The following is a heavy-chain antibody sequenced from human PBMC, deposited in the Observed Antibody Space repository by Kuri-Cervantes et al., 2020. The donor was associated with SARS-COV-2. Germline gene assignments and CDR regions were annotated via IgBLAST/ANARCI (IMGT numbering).Heavy chain of an antibody. Sequence: GGSLRLSCAASGFTFSSYEMNWVRQAPGKGLEWVSYISSSGSTIYYAVSVKGRFTISRDNAKNSLYLQMNSLRAEDTAVYYCARAPTVTLDYWGQGTLVTVSS. CDR1: GFTFSSYE. CDR2: ISSSGSTI. V-gene: IGHV3-48*03. J-gene: IGHJ4*02. D-gene: IGHD4-17*01. CDR3: ARAPTVTLDY.